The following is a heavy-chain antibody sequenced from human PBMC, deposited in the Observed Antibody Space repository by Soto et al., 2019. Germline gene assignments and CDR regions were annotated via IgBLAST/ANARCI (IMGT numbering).Heavy chain of an antibody. J-gene: IGHJ5*02. CDR3: ASQVYGYYLGGNCFDP. CDR2: ISHDGHA. Sequence: SDTLSLTCSVQDDSISDGRYYWGWIRQSPEKCLAWIGTISHDGHAYYNPPLKTRVTLFADTSRYHFSLKMKSVTVAVTSLYFCASQVYGYYLGGNCFDPWGQGAPVTVSS. CDR1: DDSISDGRYY. V-gene: IGHV4-39*01. D-gene: IGHD4-17*01.